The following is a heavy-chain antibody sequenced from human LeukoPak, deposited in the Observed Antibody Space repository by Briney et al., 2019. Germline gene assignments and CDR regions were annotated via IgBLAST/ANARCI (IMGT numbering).Heavy chain of an antibody. CDR1: GGSISSYY. J-gene: IGHJ3*02. CDR3: ARGKIAVAGRGAFDI. V-gene: IGHV4-59*01. D-gene: IGHD6-19*01. CDR2: IYYSGST. Sequence: PSETLSLTCTVSGGSISSYYWSWIRQPPGKGLEWIGYIYYSGSTNYNPSLKSRVTRSVDTSKNQFSLKLSSVTAADTAVYYCARGKIAVAGRGAFDIWGQGTMVTVSS.